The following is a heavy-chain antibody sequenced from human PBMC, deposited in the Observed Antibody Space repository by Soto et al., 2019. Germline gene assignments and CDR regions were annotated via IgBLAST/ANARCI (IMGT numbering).Heavy chain of an antibody. CDR2: IHYNGNT. Sequence: QVQLQVSGPGLVKPSETLFLTCTVSGDSISSYSWSWIRQPPGKGLEWIGNIHYNGNTKYNPSLKSRVTMSVDTSKNQFSLKLISVTAADTAVYYCAREGNLGRWLQPLDYWGQGTLVTVSS. CDR1: GDSISSYS. D-gene: IGHD5-12*01. CDR3: AREGNLGRWLQPLDY. V-gene: IGHV4-59*01. J-gene: IGHJ4*02.